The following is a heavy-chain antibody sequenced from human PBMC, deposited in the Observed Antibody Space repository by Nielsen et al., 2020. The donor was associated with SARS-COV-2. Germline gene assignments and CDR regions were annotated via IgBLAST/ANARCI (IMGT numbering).Heavy chain of an antibody. V-gene: IGHV4-59*01. CDR3: ARAAGSSIDY. D-gene: IGHD3-10*01. Sequence: SETLSLTCTVSGGSISSYYWSWLRQPPGKGLEWIGYIYYSGSTNYNPSLKSRVTISVDTSKNQFSLKLSSVTAADTAVYYCARAAGSSIDYWGQGTLVTVSS. CDR2: IYYSGST. CDR1: GGSISSYY. J-gene: IGHJ4*02.